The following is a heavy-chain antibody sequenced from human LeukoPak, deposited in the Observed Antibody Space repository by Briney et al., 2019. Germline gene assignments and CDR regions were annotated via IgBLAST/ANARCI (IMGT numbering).Heavy chain of an antibody. V-gene: IGHV4-4*07. J-gene: IGHJ1*01. CDR1: GVFISTYY. CDR3: AREGGSGMIVVVSVQYFQN. CDR2: IYTSGST. D-gene: IGHD3-22*01. Sequence: SETLSLSCTVSGVFISTYYWSWIRQSAGKGLEWIGRIYTSGSTNYNPSLKSRVTMSVDTSENQFSLNMSSVTAADTAVYYCAREGGSGMIVVVSVQYFQNWGQGTLVTVSS.